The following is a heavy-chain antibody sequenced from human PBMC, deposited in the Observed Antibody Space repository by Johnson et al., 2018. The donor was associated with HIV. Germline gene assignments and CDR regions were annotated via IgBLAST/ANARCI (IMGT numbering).Heavy chain of an antibody. D-gene: IGHD1-26*01. V-gene: IGHV3-13*01. CDR1: VFTFSNYD. J-gene: IGHJ3*02. CDR2: IATTEDT. Sequence: VQLVESGGGVVQPGRSLRLSCAASVFTFSNYDMHWVRQPTGKRLEWVSGIATTEDTYYAGSVKGRFTISRENAKNSLYLQLNSLRAGDTALYYCARGSYDGDAFDIWGQGTMVTVSS. CDR3: ARGSYDGDAFDI.